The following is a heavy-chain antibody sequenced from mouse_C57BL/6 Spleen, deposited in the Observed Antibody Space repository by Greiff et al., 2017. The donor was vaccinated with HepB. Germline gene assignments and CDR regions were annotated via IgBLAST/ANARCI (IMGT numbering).Heavy chain of an antibody. D-gene: IGHD2-2*01. J-gene: IGHJ3*01. V-gene: IGHV1-26*01. CDR2: INPNNGGT. CDR1: GYTFTDYY. CDR3: ARGSTMVTTGFAY. Sequence: VQLQQSGPELVKPGASVKISCKASGYTFTDYYMNWVKQSHGKSLEWIGDINPNNGGTSYNQKFKGKATLTVDKSSSTAYMELRSLTSEDSAVYYCARGSTMVTTGFAYWGQGTLVTVSA.